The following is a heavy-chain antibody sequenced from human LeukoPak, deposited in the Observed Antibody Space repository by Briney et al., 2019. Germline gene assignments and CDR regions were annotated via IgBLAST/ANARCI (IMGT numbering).Heavy chain of an antibody. CDR1: GFTFSNYA. D-gene: IGHD3-22*01. Sequence: GGSLRLSCSASGFTFSNYAMHWVRQAPGKGLEYVSAISSNGGSTYYADSVKGRITISRDNSKNTLYLQMSSLRAEDTAVYYCVKGTWYYYDSSGYYFDYWGQGTLVTVSS. V-gene: IGHV3-64D*09. CDR3: VKGTWYYYDSSGYYFDY. CDR2: ISSNGGST. J-gene: IGHJ4*02.